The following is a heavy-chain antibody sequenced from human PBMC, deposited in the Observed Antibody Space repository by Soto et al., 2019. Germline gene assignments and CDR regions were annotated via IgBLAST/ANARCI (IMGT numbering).Heavy chain of an antibody. J-gene: IGHJ4*02. CDR2: INWNSGSV. CDR3: ASGRGYSGYDSFAF. V-gene: IGHV3-9*01. CDR1: GFSFNDHA. Sequence: VQLVESGGGLVQPGRSLRLSCAASGFSFNDHAMHWVRQSPGKGLEWVSGINWNSGSVGYADSVRGRFTISRDNAKNSLYLQMNSLRTEDTALYYCASGRGYSGYDSFAFWGQGTLVTVSS. D-gene: IGHD5-12*01.